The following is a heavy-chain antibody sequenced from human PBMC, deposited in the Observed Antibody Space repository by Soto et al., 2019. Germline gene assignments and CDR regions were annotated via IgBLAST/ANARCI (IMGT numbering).Heavy chain of an antibody. V-gene: IGHV4-31*03. J-gene: IGHJ6*03. CDR2: IDSSGTT. CDR1: GVSVSTSGHY. Sequence: QVQLQESGPGLVKPSQTLSLSCSVSGVSVSTSGHYWNWVRQHPGKGLEWIGYIDSSGTTYYNPSLNSRLVMSIAPSTHQISLSLSSVTAADTALYFCALGMFMDVWGRGTTVTVSS. D-gene: IGHD3-16*01. CDR3: ALGMFMDV.